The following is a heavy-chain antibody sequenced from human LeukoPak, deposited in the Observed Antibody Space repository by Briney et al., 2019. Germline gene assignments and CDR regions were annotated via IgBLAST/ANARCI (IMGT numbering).Heavy chain of an antibody. CDR3: AAPWYFDY. J-gene: IGHJ4*02. V-gene: IGHV3-23*01. CDR1: GFTFSNFA. Sequence: GGSLRLSCAASGFTFSNFAMNWVRRAPEKGLDWVSGIGGSGDKTYYADSVKGRFTISRDNSRNTLYLQMNSLRAEDTAVYYCAAPWYFDYWGQGTLVTVSS. CDR2: IGGSGDKT.